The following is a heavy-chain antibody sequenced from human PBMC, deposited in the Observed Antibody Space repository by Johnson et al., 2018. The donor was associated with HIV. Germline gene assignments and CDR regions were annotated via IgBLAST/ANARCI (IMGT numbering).Heavy chain of an antibody. Sequence: VQLVESGGGVVQPGTSLRLSCAASGFTFSSFAMHWVRQAPGKGLEWVANIKQDGSEKYYVDSVKGRFTISRDNSKSTLFLQMSILRGEDTGVYYCAKSLGQQLVVVDAFDIWGQGTMVTVSS. CDR3: AKSLGQQLVVVDAFDI. J-gene: IGHJ3*02. CDR2: IKQDGSEK. D-gene: IGHD6-13*01. V-gene: IGHV3-7*01. CDR1: GFTFSSFA.